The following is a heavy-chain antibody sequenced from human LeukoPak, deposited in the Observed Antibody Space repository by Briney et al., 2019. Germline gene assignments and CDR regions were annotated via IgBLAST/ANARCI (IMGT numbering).Heavy chain of an antibody. V-gene: IGHV4-61*02. D-gene: IGHD3-3*01. CDR3: ARGRITIFGVVTHYWYFDL. J-gene: IGHJ2*01. CDR2: IYTSGST. CDR1: GGSISSGSHY. Sequence: SETLSLTCTVSGGSISSGSHYWSWIRQPAGKGLEWIGRIYTSGSTNYNPSLKSRVTISVDTSKNQFSLKLSSVTAADTAVYYCARGRITIFGVVTHYWYFDLWGRGTLVTVSS.